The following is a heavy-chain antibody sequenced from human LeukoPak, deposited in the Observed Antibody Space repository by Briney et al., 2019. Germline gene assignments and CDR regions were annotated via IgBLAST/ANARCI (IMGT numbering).Heavy chain of an antibody. CDR2: ISYDGSNK. J-gene: IGHJ4*01. V-gene: IGHV3-30*04. Sequence: GRSLRLSCAASGFTFSSYAMHWVRQAPGKGLEWVAVISYDGSNKYYADSVKGRFTISRDNSKNTLYLQMNSLRAEDTAVYYCARGRGYSYGAFDYWGQEPWSPSPQ. CDR3: ARGRGYSYGAFDY. D-gene: IGHD5-18*01. CDR1: GFTFSSYA.